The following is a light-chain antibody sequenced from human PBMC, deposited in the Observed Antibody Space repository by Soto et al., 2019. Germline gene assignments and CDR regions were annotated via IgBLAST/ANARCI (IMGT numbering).Light chain of an antibody. V-gene: IGLV1-47*01. J-gene: IGLJ1*01. CDR2: KNN. CDR1: SSTVGSNH. CDR3: AAWDDNFSTYV. Sequence: QSVLTQPPSASGTPGQRVTISCSGYSSTVGSNHVYWYQKFPGMAPKLLISKNNQRPSGVPDRFSGYKSGTSASLAISGLRSEDEADYYCAAWDDNFSTYVFCSGTKLTVL.